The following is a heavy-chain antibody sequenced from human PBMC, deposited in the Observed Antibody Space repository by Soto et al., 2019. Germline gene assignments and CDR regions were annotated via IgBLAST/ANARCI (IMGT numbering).Heavy chain of an antibody. V-gene: IGHV4-28*01. CDR1: GYSISSSNW. D-gene: IGHD1-26*01. CDR2: IYYSGTT. CDR3: ARREIQGPIDY. J-gene: IGHJ4*02. Sequence: QVQLQESGPGLVKPSDTLSLTCAVSGYSISSSNWWGWIRQPPGKGLEWIGYIYYSGTTYDNPSLKTLVTMSVDTSKNQFSLKLTCVTAVDTAVYYCARREIQGPIDYWGQGTLVTVSS.